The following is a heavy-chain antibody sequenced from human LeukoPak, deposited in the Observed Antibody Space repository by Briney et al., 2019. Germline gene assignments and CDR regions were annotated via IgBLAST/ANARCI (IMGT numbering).Heavy chain of an antibody. V-gene: IGHV3-30*04. D-gene: IGHD4-23*01. CDR3: ASLGNEDAFDI. Sequence: GGSLRLSCAASGFTFSSYAMHWVRQAPGKGLEWVAVISYDGSNKYYADSVKGRFTISRDNSKNTLYLQMNSLRAEDTAVYYCASLGNEDAFDIWGQGTMVTVSS. CDR2: ISYDGSNK. CDR1: GFTFSSYA. J-gene: IGHJ3*02.